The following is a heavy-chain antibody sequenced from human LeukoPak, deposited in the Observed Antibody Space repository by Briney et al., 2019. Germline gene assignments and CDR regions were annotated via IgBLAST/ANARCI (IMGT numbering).Heavy chain of an antibody. CDR3: AKGSLGSWYYFDY. D-gene: IGHD6-13*01. V-gene: IGHV6-1*01. Sequence: PSQTLSLTCAISGDSVSGGSAGWNWIRQSPSRGLEWLGRIYYRSKWYSDYAISLKSRITINPDTSRNQFSLQLNSVTHDDTAVYYCAKGSLGSWYYFDYWGQGTLVTVSS. CDR1: GDSVSGGSAG. CDR2: IYYRSKWYS. J-gene: IGHJ4*02.